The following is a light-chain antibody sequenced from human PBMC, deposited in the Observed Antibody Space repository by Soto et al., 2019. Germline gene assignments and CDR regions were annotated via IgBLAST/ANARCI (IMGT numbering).Light chain of an antibody. CDR2: LNSDGSH. CDR1: SGHSSYA. Sequence: QLVLTQSPSASASLGASVKLTCTLSSGHSSYAIAWHQQQPEKGPRYLMNLNSDGSHSKGDGIPDRFSGSSSGAERYLTISSLQSEDEADYYCQTWGTAIWVFGGGTKLTVL. J-gene: IGLJ3*02. V-gene: IGLV4-69*01. CDR3: QTWGTAIWV.